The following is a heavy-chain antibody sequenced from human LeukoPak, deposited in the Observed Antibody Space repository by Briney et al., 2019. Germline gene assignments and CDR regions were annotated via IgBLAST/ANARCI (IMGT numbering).Heavy chain of an antibody. D-gene: IGHD3-10*01. CDR3: AKLYGSGTPSAD. J-gene: IGHJ4*02. V-gene: IGHV4-39*06. Sequence: SETLSLTCTVSGGSISSSNFYWGWIRQPPGKGLEWIGSIYYSGSSYHNPSLKSRLTISIDTSKNQFPLKLTSVTAADTAVYYCAKLYGSGTPSADWGQGTLVTVSS. CDR2: IYYSGSS. CDR1: GGSISSSNFY.